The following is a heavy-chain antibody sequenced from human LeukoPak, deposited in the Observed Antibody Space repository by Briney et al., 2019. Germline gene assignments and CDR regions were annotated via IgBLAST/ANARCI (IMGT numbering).Heavy chain of an antibody. J-gene: IGHJ4*02. CDR2: INHRGST. Sequence: TSETLSLTCAVYGGSFSGYYWSWIRQPPGKGLEWIGEINHRGSTNYNPSLKSRVTISVDTSKNQFSLKLSSVTAADTAVYYCARGLDNWSVYIFDNWGLGTLVTVSS. CDR1: GGSFSGYY. CDR3: ARGLDNWSVYIFDN. V-gene: IGHV4-34*01. D-gene: IGHD1-20*01.